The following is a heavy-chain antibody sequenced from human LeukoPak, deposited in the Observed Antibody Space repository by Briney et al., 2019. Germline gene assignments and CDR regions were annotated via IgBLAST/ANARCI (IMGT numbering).Heavy chain of an antibody. D-gene: IGHD6-6*01. Sequence: GASVKVSCKASGSTFTSYGIYWVRQAPGQGLEWMGWISGYNGNTMYAQKVQGRVTMTTDTSTSTAYMELRSLRSDDTAVYYCARGTKGSSSQTRYYFDYWGQGTLVTVSS. J-gene: IGHJ4*02. CDR1: GSTFTSYG. CDR3: ARGTKGSSSQTRYYFDY. CDR2: ISGYNGNT. V-gene: IGHV1-18*04.